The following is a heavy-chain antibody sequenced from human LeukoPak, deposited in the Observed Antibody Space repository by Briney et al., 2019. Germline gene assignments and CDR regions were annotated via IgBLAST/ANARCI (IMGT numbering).Heavy chain of an antibody. Sequence: PGGSLRLSCAASGFTFSDYYMSWIRHAPGKGLKWVSYISSSSSYTNYADSVKGRFTISRDNAKNSLYLQMNSLRVKDTAVYYCARENDYGVLGRRGVFDYWGQGTLVTVSS. J-gene: IGHJ4*02. V-gene: IGHV3-11*06. D-gene: IGHD4-17*01. CDR3: ARENDYGVLGRRGVFDY. CDR1: GFTFSDYY. CDR2: ISSSSSYT.